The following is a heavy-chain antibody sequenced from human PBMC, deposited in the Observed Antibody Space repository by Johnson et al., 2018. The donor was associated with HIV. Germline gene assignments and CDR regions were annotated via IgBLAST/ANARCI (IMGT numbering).Heavy chain of an antibody. CDR3: ARGEEEQLGDAFDI. Sequence: QVQLVESGGGVVQPGRSLRLSCAASGFTFSSYAMHWVRQAPGKGLEWVAVLSYDGSNKYYADSVQGRFTISRDNSKNTLYLQMNSLRAEDTAVYYCARGEEEQLGDAFDIWGQGTMVTVSS. J-gene: IGHJ3*02. CDR1: GFTFSSYA. V-gene: IGHV3-30*04. D-gene: IGHD6-6*01. CDR2: LSYDGSNK.